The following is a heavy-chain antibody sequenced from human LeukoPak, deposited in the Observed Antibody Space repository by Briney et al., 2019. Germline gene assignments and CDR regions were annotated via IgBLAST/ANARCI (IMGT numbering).Heavy chain of an antibody. D-gene: IGHD5-12*01. CDR2: IYYSGST. Sequence: PSETLSLTCTVSGGSISSSSYYWGWIRQPPGKGLEWIGSIYYSGSTYYNPSLKSRVTISVDTSKNQFSLKVISVTAADTAVYYCARDGYSGSDALWGQGTLVTVSS. V-gene: IGHV4-39*07. J-gene: IGHJ4*02. CDR1: GGSISSSSYY. CDR3: ARDGYSGSDAL.